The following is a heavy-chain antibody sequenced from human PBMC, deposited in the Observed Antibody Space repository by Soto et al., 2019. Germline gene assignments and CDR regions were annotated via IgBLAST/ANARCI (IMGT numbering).Heavy chain of an antibody. Sequence: PGGSLRLSCAASGFTFSSYGMHWVRQAPGKGLEWVAVISYDGSNKYYADSVKGRFTISRDNSKNTLYLQMNSLRAEDTAVYYCAKAQVEQQLGTYFDYWGQGTLVTVSS. D-gene: IGHD6-13*01. CDR1: GFTFSSYG. V-gene: IGHV3-30*18. CDR3: AKAQVEQQLGTYFDY. J-gene: IGHJ4*02. CDR2: ISYDGSNK.